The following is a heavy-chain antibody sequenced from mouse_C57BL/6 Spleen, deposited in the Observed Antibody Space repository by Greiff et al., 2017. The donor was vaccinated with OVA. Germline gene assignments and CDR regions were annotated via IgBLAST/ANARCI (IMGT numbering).Heavy chain of an antibody. D-gene: IGHD2-4*01. CDR3: AREDDYDEAWFAY. CDR2: IYPGSGNT. J-gene: IGHJ3*01. V-gene: IGHV1-66*01. CDR1: GYSFTSYY. Sequence: QVQLKQSGPELVKPGASVKISCKASGYSFTSYYIHWVKQRPGQGLEWIGWIYPGSGNTKYNEKFKGKATLTADTSSSTAYMQLSSLTSEDSAVYYCAREDDYDEAWFAYWGQGTLVTVPA.